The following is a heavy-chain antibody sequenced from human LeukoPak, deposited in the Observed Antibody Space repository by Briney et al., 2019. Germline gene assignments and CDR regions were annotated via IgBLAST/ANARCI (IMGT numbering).Heavy chain of an antibody. D-gene: IGHD3-22*01. CDR2: IYYSGSI. J-gene: IGHJ4*02. V-gene: IGHV4-28*05. Sequence: SETLSLTCAVSGYSISSSNWWGWIRQPPGKGLEWIGYIYYSGSIYYNPSLKSRVTMSVETSKNQFSLKLSSVTAVDTAVYSCARMSYDSSGYYEYYFDYWGQGTLVTVSS. CDR3: ARMSYDSSGYYEYYFDY. CDR1: GYSISSSNW.